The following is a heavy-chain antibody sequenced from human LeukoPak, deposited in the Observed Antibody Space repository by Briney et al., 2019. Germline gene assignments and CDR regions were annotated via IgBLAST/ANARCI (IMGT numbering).Heavy chain of an antibody. CDR1: GFTFSSYS. D-gene: IGHD4-23*01. CDR3: ARHIDYGGNSGTGAFDI. V-gene: IGHV3-21*04. J-gene: IGHJ3*02. CDR2: ISSSSSYI. Sequence: GGSLRLSRAASGFTFSSYSMNWVRQAPGKGLEWVSSISSSSSYIYYADSVKGRFTISRDNSKNTLYLQMNSLRAEDTAVYYCARHIDYGGNSGTGAFDIWGQGTMVTVSS.